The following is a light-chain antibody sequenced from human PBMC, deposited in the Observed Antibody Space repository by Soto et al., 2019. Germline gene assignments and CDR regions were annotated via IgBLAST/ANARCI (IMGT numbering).Light chain of an antibody. CDR1: TGAVTSGYY. V-gene: IGLV7-43*01. CDR2: STS. CDR3: LLYYGGAHVV. J-gene: IGLJ2*01. Sequence: QTVVTQEPSLTVSPGGTVTLTCASSTGAVTSGYYPNWFQQKPGQAPRALIYSTSNKDSWTPARFSGSLLGGKAALTLSGVQPEDEAEYYCLLYYGGAHVVFGGGTQLTAL.